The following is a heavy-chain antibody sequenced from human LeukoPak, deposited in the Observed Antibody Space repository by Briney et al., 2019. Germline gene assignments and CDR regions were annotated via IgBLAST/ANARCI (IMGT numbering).Heavy chain of an antibody. V-gene: IGHV4-39*01. D-gene: IGHD3-22*01. CDR2: IYYSGST. CDR3: XXXXXXXXXXYYYPFPFH. Sequence: SETLSLTCTVSGGSISSSSYSWGWIRQPPGKGLEWIGSIYYSGSTYYNPSLKSRVTISVDTSKNQFSLKLSSVTAAATDVYXXXXXXXXXXXXYYYPFPFHWGQGTLVTVSS. J-gene: IGHJ4*02. CDR1: GGSISSSSYS.